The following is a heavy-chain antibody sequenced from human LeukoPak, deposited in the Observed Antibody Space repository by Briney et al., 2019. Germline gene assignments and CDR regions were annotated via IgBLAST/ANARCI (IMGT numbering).Heavy chain of an antibody. D-gene: IGHD3-10*01. CDR3: ARVGAYGSGSYLVY. CDR1: GYTFTGYY. CDR2: INPNSGGT. Sequence: ASVHVSCKASGYTFTGYYMHWVRQAPGQGLEGMGWINPNSGGTNYAQKFQGRVTMTRDTSISTAYMELSRLRSDDTAVYYCARVGAYGSGSYLVYWGQGSLVTVSS. V-gene: IGHV1-2*02. J-gene: IGHJ4*02.